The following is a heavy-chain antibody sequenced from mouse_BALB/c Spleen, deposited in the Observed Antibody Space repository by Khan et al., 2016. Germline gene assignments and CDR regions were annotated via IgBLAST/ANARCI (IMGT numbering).Heavy chain of an antibody. CDR2: IWSGGST. J-gene: IGHJ3*01. Sequence: QVQLKESGPGLVQPSQSLSITCTVSGFSLTSYGVHWVRQSPGKGLEWLGVIWSGGSTDYNAAFISRLSISKDNSKSPVFFKMNSLQANGPAIYDCARKMSRTGFAYWGQGTLVTVSA. CDR3: ARKMSRTGFAY. V-gene: IGHV2-2*02. D-gene: IGHD1-1*01. CDR1: GFSLTSYG.